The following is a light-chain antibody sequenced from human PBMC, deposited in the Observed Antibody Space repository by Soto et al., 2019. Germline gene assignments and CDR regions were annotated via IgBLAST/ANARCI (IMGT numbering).Light chain of an antibody. CDR3: QQGYNWPT. CDR1: QSVRSY. V-gene: IGKV3-11*01. Sequence: ENVLTQYPATLSLSPGERATLSCRASQSVRSYFAWYQQQPGQAPRLVIYNAVNRATGIPARFSGSGSGTDFTLTISSLEPEYFAVYYCQQGYNWPTFGGGTKVEIK. J-gene: IGKJ4*01. CDR2: NAV.